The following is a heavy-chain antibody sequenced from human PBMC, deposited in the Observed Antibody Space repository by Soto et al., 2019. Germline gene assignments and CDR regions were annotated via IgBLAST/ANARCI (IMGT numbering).Heavy chain of an antibody. J-gene: IGHJ5*02. CDR1: GFTFSSYA. V-gene: IGHV3-23*01. Sequence: GGSLRLSCAASGFTFSSYAMSWVRQAPGKGLEWVSAISGSGGSTYYADSVKGRFTISRDNSKNTLYLQMNSLRAEDTAVYYCAKSAMVRGVLPINWFDPWGQGTLVTVSS. CDR2: ISGSGGST. CDR3: AKSAMVRGVLPINWFDP. D-gene: IGHD3-10*01.